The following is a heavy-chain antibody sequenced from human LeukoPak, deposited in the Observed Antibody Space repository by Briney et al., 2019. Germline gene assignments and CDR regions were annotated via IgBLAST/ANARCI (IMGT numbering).Heavy chain of an antibody. J-gene: IGHJ6*02. V-gene: IGHV4-31*03. CDR2: IYYSGST. CDR1: GGSISSGGYY. CDR3: ARDISSPGYDSSGYYGTHSYGMDV. Sequence: SETLSLTCTVSGGSISSGGYYWSWIRQHPGKGLEWIGYIYYSGSTYYNPSLKSRVTISVDTSKNQFSLKLSSVTAADTAVYYCARDISSPGYDSSGYYGTHSYGMDVWGQGTTVTVSS. D-gene: IGHD3-22*01.